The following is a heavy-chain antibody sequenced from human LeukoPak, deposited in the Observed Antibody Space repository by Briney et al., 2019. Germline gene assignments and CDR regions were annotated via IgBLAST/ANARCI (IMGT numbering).Heavy chain of an antibody. CDR1: GFTFSSYS. Sequence: GGSLRLSCAASGFTFSSYSMSWVRQAPGKWLEWVSSISSSSSYVYYADSVKGRFTISRDNAKNSLYLQMNSLRAEDTAVYYCARDMVRGVIINWGQGTLVTVSS. J-gene: IGHJ4*02. CDR2: ISSSSSYV. CDR3: ARDMVRGVIIN. D-gene: IGHD3-10*01. V-gene: IGHV3-21*01.